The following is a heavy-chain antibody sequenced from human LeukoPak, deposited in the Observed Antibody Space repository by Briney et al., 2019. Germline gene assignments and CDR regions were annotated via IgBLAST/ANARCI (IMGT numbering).Heavy chain of an antibody. D-gene: IGHD4-23*01. CDR1: GYTFTGYY. Sequence: ASLKVSCKASGYTFTGYYMHWVRQAPGQGLEWMGWINHNGGNKNYADYVKGRVTITRDNSKNTLYLQLNSLRAEDTAVYYCAKDPDGGNSGDSYFDYWGQGTLVTVSS. V-gene: IGHV1-2*02. CDR2: INHNGGNK. CDR3: AKDPDGGNSGDSYFDY. J-gene: IGHJ4*02.